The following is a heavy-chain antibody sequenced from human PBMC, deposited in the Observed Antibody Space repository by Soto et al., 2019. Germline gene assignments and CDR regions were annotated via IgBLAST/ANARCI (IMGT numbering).Heavy chain of an antibody. Sequence: QVQLVQSGAEVKKPGASVKVSCKASGYTFTSYYMHWVRQAPGQGLEWMGIINPSGSTSYAQKFQGRVTMTRDTSTSTVYMELSSLRSGDTAVYYCARVYCSRGSCYSIDYWGQGTLVTVSS. CDR1: GYTFTSYY. V-gene: IGHV1-46*03. CDR3: ARVYCSRGSCYSIDY. CDR2: INPSGST. J-gene: IGHJ4*02. D-gene: IGHD2-15*01.